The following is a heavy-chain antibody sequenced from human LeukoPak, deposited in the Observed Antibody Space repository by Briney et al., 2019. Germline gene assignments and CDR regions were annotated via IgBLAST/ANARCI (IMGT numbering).Heavy chain of an antibody. Sequence: GGSLRLSCAASGFTFSSYSMNWVRQAPGKGLEWVSSISSSSSYIYYADSVKGRFTISRDNAKNSLYLQMNSLRAEDTAVYYCAREAGEDIVVVPAAREKMFDPWGQGTLVTVSS. V-gene: IGHV3-21*01. CDR3: AREAGEDIVVVPAAREKMFDP. CDR2: ISSSSSYI. D-gene: IGHD2-2*01. J-gene: IGHJ5*02. CDR1: GFTFSSYS.